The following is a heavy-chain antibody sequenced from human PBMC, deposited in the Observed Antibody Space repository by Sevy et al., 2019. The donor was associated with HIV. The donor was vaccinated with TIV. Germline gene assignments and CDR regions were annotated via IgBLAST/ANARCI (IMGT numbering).Heavy chain of an antibody. V-gene: IGHV3-21*01. CDR2: ITDSTTIK. J-gene: IGHJ4*02. CDR3: ARVRRRSQQFVRFDD. D-gene: IGHD6-13*01. Sequence: GGSLRLSCAASGFSFSSYSMNWVRQAPGKGLEWVAAITDSTTIKYYSDSVKGRFTISRDKAKKSLYLQMNSLRGEDTAVYFCARVRRRSQQFVRFDDWGQGTLVTVSS. CDR1: GFSFSSYS.